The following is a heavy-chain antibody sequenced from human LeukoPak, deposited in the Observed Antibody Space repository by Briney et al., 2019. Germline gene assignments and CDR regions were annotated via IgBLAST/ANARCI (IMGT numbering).Heavy chain of an antibody. J-gene: IGHJ3*02. D-gene: IGHD1-14*01. CDR1: GDSIRTSF. Sequence: PSETLSLTCTVSGDSIRTSFWSWIRQPPGKGLEWIAYVHYSESANYNPSLKSRVTISLDTPKNHFSLKLSSVTAADTAIYFCARDRRRDLFHAFEIWGRGTTVTVSP. V-gene: IGHV4-59*01. CDR2: VHYSESA. CDR3: ARDRRRDLFHAFEI.